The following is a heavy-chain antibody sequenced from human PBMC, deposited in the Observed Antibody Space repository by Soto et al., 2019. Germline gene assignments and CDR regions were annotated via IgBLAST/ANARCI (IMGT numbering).Heavy chain of an antibody. D-gene: IGHD2-2*01. Sequence: GGSLRLSCAASGFTFSSYSMNWVRQAPGKGLEWVSSISSSSYIYYADSVKGRFTISRDNAKNSLYLQMNSLRAEDTAVYYCARVILGYCSSTSCYDVYYYGMDVWGQGTTVTVSS. CDR2: ISSSSYI. CDR1: GFTFSSYS. V-gene: IGHV3-21*01. CDR3: ARVILGYCSSTSCYDVYYYGMDV. J-gene: IGHJ6*02.